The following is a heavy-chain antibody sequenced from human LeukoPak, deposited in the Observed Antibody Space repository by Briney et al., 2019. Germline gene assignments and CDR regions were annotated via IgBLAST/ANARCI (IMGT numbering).Heavy chain of an antibody. CDR3: ARVREEREYYYFDY. Sequence: SETLSLTCTVSGGPISSGDYYWSWIRQPPGKGLEWIGYIYYSGSTYYTPSLKSRVTISVDTSKNQFSLKLSSVTAADTAVYYCARVREEREYYYFDYWGQGTLVTVSS. CDR2: IYYSGST. D-gene: IGHD2/OR15-2a*01. J-gene: IGHJ4*02. V-gene: IGHV4-30-4*01. CDR1: GGPISSGDYY.